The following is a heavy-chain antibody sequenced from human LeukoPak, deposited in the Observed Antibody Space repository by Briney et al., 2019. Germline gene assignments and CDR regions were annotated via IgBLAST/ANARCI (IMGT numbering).Heavy chain of an antibody. Sequence: SETLSLTCTVSGGSISSYYWSWIRQPAGKGLEWIGRIYTSGSTNYNPSLKSRVTMSVDTSKNQFSLKLSSVTAADTAVYYCARSGYYYGSGSQLDYWGQGTLVTVSS. V-gene: IGHV4-4*07. CDR2: IYTSGST. CDR1: GGSISSYY. D-gene: IGHD3-10*01. CDR3: ARSGYYYGSGSQLDY. J-gene: IGHJ4*02.